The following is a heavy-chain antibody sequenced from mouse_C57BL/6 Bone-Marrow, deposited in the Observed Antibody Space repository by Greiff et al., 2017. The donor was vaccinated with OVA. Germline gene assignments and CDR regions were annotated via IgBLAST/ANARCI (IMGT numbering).Heavy chain of an antibody. CDR2: IDPENGDT. V-gene: IGHV14-4*01. Sequence: VQLQQSGAELVRPGASVKLSCTASGFTFTDDYMHWVKQRPEQGLEWIGWIDPENGDTEYASKFQGKATITADTSSNTAYLQLSSLTAEDTAVYYCTSSGNFDYWGQGTTLTVSS. J-gene: IGHJ2*01. CDR3: TSSGNFDY. CDR1: GFTFTDDY. D-gene: IGHD1-3*01.